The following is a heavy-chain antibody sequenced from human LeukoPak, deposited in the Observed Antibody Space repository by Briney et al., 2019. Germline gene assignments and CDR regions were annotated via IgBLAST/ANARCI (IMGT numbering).Heavy chain of an antibody. CDR3: ARAHQNYYYGMDV. Sequence: SETLSLTCTVSGGFISTFYWSWIRQPPGKGLEWIGYVYYSGSTNYSPSLKSRVTISVDTPKNQFSLKLSSVTAADTAVYYCARAHQNYYYGMDVWGQGTLVTVSS. CDR1: GGFISTFY. CDR2: VYYSGST. J-gene: IGHJ6*02. V-gene: IGHV4-59*01.